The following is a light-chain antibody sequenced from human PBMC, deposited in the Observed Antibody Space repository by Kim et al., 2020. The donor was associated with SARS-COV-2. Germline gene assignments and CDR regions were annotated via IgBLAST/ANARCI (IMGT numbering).Light chain of an antibody. CDR2: RNN. Sequence: QSVLTQPPSVSGAPGQRVTISCTGSSSNIGAGYDVHWYQHLSGTAPKLLIFRNNNRPSGVPARFSASKSGTSASLAITGLQAEDEADYSCQSYDSSLSHVVFGGGTQLTVL. J-gene: IGLJ7*01. CDR3: QSYDSSLSHVV. V-gene: IGLV1-40*01. CDR1: SSNIGAGYD.